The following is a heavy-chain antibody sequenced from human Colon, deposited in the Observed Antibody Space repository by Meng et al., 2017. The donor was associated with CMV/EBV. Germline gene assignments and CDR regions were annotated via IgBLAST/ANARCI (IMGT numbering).Heavy chain of an antibody. Sequence: SQTLSLTSAISGDTLSSNSAAWNWIRQSPSRGLEWLGRTYYRSKWYNDSAVSVKSRITINPDTSKNQFSLQLNSVTPEDTAVYYCARWPHTDYYYYYGMDVWGQGTTVTVSS. CDR2: TYYRSKWYN. CDR1: GDTLSSNSAA. V-gene: IGHV6-1*01. J-gene: IGHJ6*02. CDR3: ARWPHTDYYYYYGMDV. D-gene: IGHD5-12*01.